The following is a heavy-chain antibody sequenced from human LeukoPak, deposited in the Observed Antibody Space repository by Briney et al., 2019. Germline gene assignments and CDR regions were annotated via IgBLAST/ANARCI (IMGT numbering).Heavy chain of an antibody. J-gene: IGHJ4*02. CDR3: AREVVHCNGDGCSSYFNY. Sequence: GGSMRLSCAAVGFRFSSYWMRWVRQPPGKGLEWVANIKEDEREKNYVDSVKGRFTISRDNAKNPIYLRMTSLTAEGTAVYYCAREVVHCNGDGCSSYFNYWGQRTLVTAS. V-gene: IGHV3-7*01. CDR2: IKEDEREK. D-gene: IGHD2-15*01. CDR1: GFRFSSYW.